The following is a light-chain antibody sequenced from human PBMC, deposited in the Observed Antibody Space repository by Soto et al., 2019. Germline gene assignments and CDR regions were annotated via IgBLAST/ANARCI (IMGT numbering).Light chain of an antibody. J-gene: IGLJ1*01. CDR3: KSYAGSNTYV. V-gene: IGLV2-14*03. CDR2: DVS. CDR1: ISDVGSYNY. Sequence: QSVLTHPASVSGSPGQSITISCTGTISDVGSYNYVSWYQQYPGKAPKLMIYDVSTRPSGVSDRFSGSKSGNTASLTISGLPADDEADYFCKSYAGSNTYVFGSGTKVTVL.